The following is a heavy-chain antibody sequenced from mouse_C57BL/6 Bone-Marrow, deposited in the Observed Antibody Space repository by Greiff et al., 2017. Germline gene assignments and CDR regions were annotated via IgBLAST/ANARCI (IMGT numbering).Heavy chain of an antibody. CDR3: VRGRGGGSSFDWYFDV. Sequence: DVHLVESGGGLVQPKGSLKLSCAASGFTFNTYAMHWVRQAPGKGLEWVALIRRKSSNYATYYAVSVKDRFTISRDDSQSMLYLHMNNLKTEDTAMDYCVRGRGGGSSFDWYFDVWGTGTTVTVSS. V-gene: IGHV10-3*01. CDR2: IRRKSSNYAT. CDR1: GFTFNTYA. J-gene: IGHJ1*03. D-gene: IGHD1-1*01.